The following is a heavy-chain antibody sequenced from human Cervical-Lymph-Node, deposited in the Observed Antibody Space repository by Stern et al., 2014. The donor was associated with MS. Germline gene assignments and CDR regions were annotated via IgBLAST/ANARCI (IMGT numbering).Heavy chain of an antibody. CDR2: ISSSSGSI. CDR3: ARDKYGSGAFDY. V-gene: IGHV3-21*01. J-gene: IGHJ4*02. D-gene: IGHD6-25*01. Sequence: EVQLEESGGGLVEPGGSLRLSCAASGLTFSSYSMNWVRQAPGKGLEWVSSISSSSGSIHYADTVRGRFTISRDNAKNSVYLQLNSLRPEDTAVYFCARDKYGSGAFDYWGQGTLVTVSS. CDR1: GLTFSSYS.